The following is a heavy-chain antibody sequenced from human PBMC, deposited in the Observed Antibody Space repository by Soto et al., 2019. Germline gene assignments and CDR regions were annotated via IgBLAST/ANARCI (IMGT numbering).Heavy chain of an antibody. V-gene: IGHV4-4*07. D-gene: IGHD3-10*01. CDR1: GGSISSYY. Sequence: SETLSLTCTVSGGSISSYYWSWIRQPAGKGLEWIGRIYTSGSTNYNPSLKSRITMSVDTSKNQFSLKLSSVTAADTAVYYCARGYYYGSGSYYLDYYYYGMDVWGQGTTVTVSS. CDR3: ARGYYYGSGSYYLDYYYYGMDV. CDR2: IYTSGST. J-gene: IGHJ6*02.